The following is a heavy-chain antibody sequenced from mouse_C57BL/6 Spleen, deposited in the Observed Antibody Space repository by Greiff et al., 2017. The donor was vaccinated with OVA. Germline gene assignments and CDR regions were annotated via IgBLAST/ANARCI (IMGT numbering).Heavy chain of an antibody. Sequence: QVQLQQSGAELVRPGTSVKVSCKASGYAFTNYLIEWVKQRPGQGLEWIGVINPGSGGTNYNEKFKGKATLTADKSSSTAYMQLSSLTSEESAVYFYARRRDMNAYGYFDVWGTGTTVTVSS. CDR1: GYAFTNYL. J-gene: IGHJ1*03. V-gene: IGHV1-54*01. D-gene: IGHD1-1*01. CDR3: ARRRDMNAYGYFDV. CDR2: INPGSGGT.